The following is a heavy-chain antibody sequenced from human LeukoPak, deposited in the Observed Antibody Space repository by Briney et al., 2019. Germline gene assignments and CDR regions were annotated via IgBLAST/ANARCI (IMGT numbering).Heavy chain of an antibody. CDR2: ISGSGGST. CDR1: GFTFSSYA. D-gene: IGHD6-13*01. Sequence: GGSLRLSCAASGFTFSSYAMSWVRQAPGKGLEWVSAISGSGGSTYYADSVKGRFTISRDNSKNTLYLQMNSLRAEDTAVYYCASPPGIAAAGNSRDDYWGQGTLVTVSS. CDR3: ASPPGIAAAGNSRDDY. V-gene: IGHV3-23*01. J-gene: IGHJ4*02.